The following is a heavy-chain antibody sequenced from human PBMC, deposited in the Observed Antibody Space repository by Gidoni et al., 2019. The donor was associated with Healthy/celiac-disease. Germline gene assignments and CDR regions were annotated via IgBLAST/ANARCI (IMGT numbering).Heavy chain of an antibody. CDR2: IWYDGSNK. CDR3: AREFGELGVDY. CDR1: GFTFSSYG. D-gene: IGHD3-10*01. J-gene: IGHJ4*02. V-gene: IGHV3-33*01. Sequence: QVQLVASGGGVVQPGRSLRLSCAASGFTFSSYGMHWVRQAPGKGLEWVAVIWYDGSNKYYADSVKGRFTISRDNSKNTLYLQMNSLRAEDTAVYYCAREFGELGVDYWGQGTLVTVSS.